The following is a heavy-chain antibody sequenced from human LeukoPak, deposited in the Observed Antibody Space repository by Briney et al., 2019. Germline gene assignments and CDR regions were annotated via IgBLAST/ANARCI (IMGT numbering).Heavy chain of an antibody. Sequence: QPGGSLRLSCAASGFTFSSYVMSWVRQAPGKGLEWVSAISDSGGSTYFPDSVKGRFTISRDNSKNTLYLQMNSLRAEDTAVYYCAKALICSGGSCYSYYYYGVDVWGQGTTVTVSS. CDR2: ISDSGGST. CDR3: AKALICSGGSCYSYYYYGVDV. J-gene: IGHJ6*02. V-gene: IGHV3-23*01. D-gene: IGHD2-15*01. CDR1: GFTFSSYV.